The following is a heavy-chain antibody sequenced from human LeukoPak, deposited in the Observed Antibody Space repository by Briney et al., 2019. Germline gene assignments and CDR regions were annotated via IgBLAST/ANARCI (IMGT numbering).Heavy chain of an antibody. CDR1: GFTFSSYG. J-gene: IGHJ4*02. Sequence: GGSLRLSCAACGFTFSSYGMHWVRQAPGKGVGWGAVISYDGSNRYYEDSVKGRFTISRDNSKNTLYLQMNSLRAEDTAVYYCAKAGFYGDYPGGDYWGQGTLVTVSS. CDR2: ISYDGSNR. V-gene: IGHV3-30*18. CDR3: AKAGFYGDYPGGDY. D-gene: IGHD4-17*01.